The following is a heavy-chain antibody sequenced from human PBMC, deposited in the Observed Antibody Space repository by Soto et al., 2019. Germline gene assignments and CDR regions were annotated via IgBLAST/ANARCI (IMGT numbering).Heavy chain of an antibody. D-gene: IGHD2-2*01. J-gene: IGHJ4*02. V-gene: IGHV3-74*01. CDR2: INSDGSST. Sequence: GGSLRLSCAASGFTFTTYWMHWVRQAPGKGLVWVSHINSDGSSTSYADSVQGRFTISRDNAKNTLYLQMNSLRAEDTAVYYCARGRYCSRNACYYDYWGQGTLVTVSS. CDR3: ARGRYCSRNACYYDY. CDR1: GFTFTTYW.